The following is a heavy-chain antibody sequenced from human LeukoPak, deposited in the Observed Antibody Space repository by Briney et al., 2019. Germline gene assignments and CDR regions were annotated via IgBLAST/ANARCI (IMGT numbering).Heavy chain of an antibody. CDR2: ISWNSDTI. D-gene: IGHD1-26*01. J-gene: IGHJ4*02. Sequence: QPGGPLRLPCAASGFTFDDYAMHWVRQGPGKGLEWVSGISWNSDTIGYADSVKGRFTISRDNAKNSLYLQMNSLRAEDTALYYCVKGSGSYWRLYYFDYWGQGTLVTVSS. CDR1: GFTFDDYA. V-gene: IGHV3-9*01. CDR3: VKGSGSYWRLYYFDY.